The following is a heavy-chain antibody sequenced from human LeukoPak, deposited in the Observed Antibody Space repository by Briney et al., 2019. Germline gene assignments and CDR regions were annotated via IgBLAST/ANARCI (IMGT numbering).Heavy chain of an antibody. CDR1: GGSISSYY. CDR2: IYYSGST. CDR3: ARGLFGQFGD. V-gene: IGHV4-59*01. D-gene: IGHD3-10*01. Sequence: PPETLSLTCTVSGGSISSYYWSWIRQPPGKGLEWIGYIYYSGSTNYNPSLKSRVTISVDTSKNQFSLKLSSVTAADTAVYYCARGLFGQFGDWGQGTLVTVSS. J-gene: IGHJ4*02.